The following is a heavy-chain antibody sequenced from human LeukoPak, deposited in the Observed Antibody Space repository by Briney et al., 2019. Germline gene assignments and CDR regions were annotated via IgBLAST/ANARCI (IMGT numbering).Heavy chain of an antibody. V-gene: IGHV3-7*02. Sequence: PGGSLRLSCAASGFTFSRYWMSWVRQAPGRGREWVANIKEDGSVRYYVESVRGRFTISRDNAKNSLYLQMTSLRAEDTAVYYCAASITMFDYWGQGTLVTVSS. CDR3: AASITMFDY. CDR2: IKEDGSVR. D-gene: IGHD3-10*01. J-gene: IGHJ4*02. CDR1: GFTFSRYW.